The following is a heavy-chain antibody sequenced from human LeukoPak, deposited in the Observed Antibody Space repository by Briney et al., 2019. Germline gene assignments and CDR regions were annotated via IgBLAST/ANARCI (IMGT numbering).Heavy chain of an antibody. CDR3: ARAYGGYSYGSDH. CDR1: GYTLTIYG. D-gene: IGHD5-18*01. J-gene: IGHJ4*02. V-gene: IGHV1-18*01. CDR2: SSFYHGNT. Sequence: ASVKVSCNASGYTLTIYGISWVRLAPGQGLEWMGWSSFYHGNTNYSQKFQGRVTMTTDTSTSTADMGLGSLRSDDTAVYYCARAYGGYSYGSDHWGQGTLVIVSS.